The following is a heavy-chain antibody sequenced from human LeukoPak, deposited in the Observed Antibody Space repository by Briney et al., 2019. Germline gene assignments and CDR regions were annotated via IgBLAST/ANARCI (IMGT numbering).Heavy chain of an antibody. CDR1: GFTFSSYA. CDR2: ITGSGGST. D-gene: IGHD2-2*01. V-gene: IGHV3-23*01. CDR3: AKDFARSTQFDP. J-gene: IGHJ5*02. Sequence: PGGSLRLSCAASGFTFSSYAMSWVRQAPGKGLEWVSGITGSGGSTYYADSVKGRFTISRDNSKNTLYLQMNSLRAEDTAVYYCAKDFARSTQFDPWGQGTLVTVSS.